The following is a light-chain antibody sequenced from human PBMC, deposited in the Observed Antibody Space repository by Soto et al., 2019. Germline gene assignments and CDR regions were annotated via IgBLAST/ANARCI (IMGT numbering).Light chain of an antibody. V-gene: IGKV3-20*01. Sequence: EIVLTQSPGTLSLSPGERATLSCRASQSVRSNYLAWYQQKPGQAPRLLIYGASSRATGIPDRFSGTGSGTYFTLTISRLDPEDFAVYYCQQYGGSPYTFGQGTNLEI. J-gene: IGKJ2*01. CDR3: QQYGGSPYT. CDR1: QSVRSNY. CDR2: GAS.